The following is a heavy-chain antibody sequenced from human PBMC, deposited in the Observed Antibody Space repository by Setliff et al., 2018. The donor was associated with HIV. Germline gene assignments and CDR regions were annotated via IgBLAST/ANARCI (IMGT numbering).Heavy chain of an antibody. D-gene: IGHD3-16*01. CDR3: ARATGPRFYFDY. J-gene: IGHJ4*02. V-gene: IGHV4-30-4*01. CDR1: GDSISSGGYY. CDR2: IYYSGST. Sequence: SETLSLTCTVPGDSISSGGYYWSWIRQSPGKGLEWFGNIYYSGSTDYNPSLKSRVTMSVDTSKNQFSLRVSSVTAADTALYYCARATGPRFYFDYWGQGTLVTVSS.